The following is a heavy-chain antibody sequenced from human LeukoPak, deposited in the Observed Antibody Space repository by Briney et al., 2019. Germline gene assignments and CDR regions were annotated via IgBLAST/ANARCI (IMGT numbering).Heavy chain of an antibody. CDR1: GYTFTGYY. CDR2: INPNSGGT. D-gene: IGHD6-25*01. V-gene: IGHV1-2*02. CDR3: ARAGDSSGWFDP. Sequence: ASVNVSCKASGYTFTGYYMHWVRQAPGQGLEWMGWINPNSGGTNYAQKFQGRVTMTRDTSISTAYMELSRLRSDDTAVYYCARAGDSSGWFDPWGQGTLVTVSS. J-gene: IGHJ5*02.